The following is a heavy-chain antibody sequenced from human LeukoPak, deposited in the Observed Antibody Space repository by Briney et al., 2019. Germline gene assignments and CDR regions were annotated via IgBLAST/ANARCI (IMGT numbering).Heavy chain of an antibody. D-gene: IGHD3-9*01. CDR3: AKGRWGLTINNFDI. V-gene: IGHV3-53*01. Sequence: GGSLRLSCAASGFTVSSNYMSWVRQAPGKGLKGRFTISRDSSKNTLYLQMNSLRGEDTAVYYCAKGRWGLTINNFDIWGQGTMVTVSS. J-gene: IGHJ3*02. CDR1: GFTVSSNY.